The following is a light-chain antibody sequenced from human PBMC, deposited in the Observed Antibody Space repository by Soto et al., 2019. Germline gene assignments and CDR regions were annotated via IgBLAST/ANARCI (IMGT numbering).Light chain of an antibody. J-gene: IGKJ1*01. CDR3: QQYNIWTWT. CDR2: GAS. V-gene: IGKV3-15*01. Sequence: EIVMTQSASTLSRSPGRRATLSCRASQSISTKLAWYQQKPGQAPRLLIYGASTRATGIPARFSGSGYGTEFNLTISSLQSEDFAIYYCQQYNIWTWTFGQGTKVDIK. CDR1: QSISTK.